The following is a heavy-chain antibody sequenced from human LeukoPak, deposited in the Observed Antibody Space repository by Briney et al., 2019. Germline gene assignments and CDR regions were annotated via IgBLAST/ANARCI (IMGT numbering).Heavy chain of an antibody. J-gene: IGHJ6*04. V-gene: IGHV1-2*02. D-gene: IGHD2-2*01. Sequence: ASVKVSCKASGYTFTTYYIHWVRQAPGQGLEWMGWINLNSGGTNYAQKFQGRVTLTRDTSITTAYTELSRLRSDDTAVYYCAKARGLYCSSTSCYDCDVWGKGTTVSVSS. CDR1: GYTFTTYY. CDR3: AKARGLYCSSTSCYDCDV. CDR2: INLNSGGT.